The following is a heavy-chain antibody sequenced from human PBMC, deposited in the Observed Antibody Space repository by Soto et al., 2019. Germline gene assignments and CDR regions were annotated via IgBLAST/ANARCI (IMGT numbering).Heavy chain of an antibody. CDR2: INPNSGGT. Sequence: ASVKVSCKASGYTFTGYYMHWVRQAPGQGLEWMGWINPNSGGTNYAQKFQGRVTMTEDTSTDTAYMELSSLRSEDTAVYYCATCCMIVVWGQGTLVTVSS. V-gene: IGHV1-2*02. D-gene: IGHD3-22*01. CDR3: ATCCMIVV. CDR1: GYTFTGYY. J-gene: IGHJ4*02.